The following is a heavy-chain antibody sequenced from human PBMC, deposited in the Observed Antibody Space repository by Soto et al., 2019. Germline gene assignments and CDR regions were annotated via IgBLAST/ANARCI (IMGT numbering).Heavy chain of an antibody. J-gene: IGHJ4*02. CDR1: GYTFTSYG. D-gene: IGHD1-26*01. Sequence: ASVKVSCKASGYTFTSYGISWVRQAPGQGLEWMGWISAYNGNTNYAQKLQGRVTMTTDTSTSTAYMELRSLRTDDTAVYYCARDDIVGATLYYFDYWGQGTLVTVSS. V-gene: IGHV1-18*04. CDR3: ARDDIVGATLYYFDY. CDR2: ISAYNGNT.